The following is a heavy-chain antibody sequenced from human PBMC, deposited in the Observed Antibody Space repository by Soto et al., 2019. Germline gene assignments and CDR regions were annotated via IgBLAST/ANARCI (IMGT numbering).Heavy chain of an antibody. CDR3: AHPVPGPLSVAY. CDR1: GFSFNTRGVG. V-gene: IGHV2-5*02. D-gene: IGHD6-19*01. Sequence: QITLKESGPTLVKPTQTLALNCTFSGFSFNTRGVGVAWIRQPPGKALEWLAVTYWDDDRRYRPSLTDRPTITKDISSSQVVLTMTNMDPVDTGTYYCAHPVPGPLSVAYWGQGALVTVSS. CDR2: TYWDDDR. J-gene: IGHJ1*01.